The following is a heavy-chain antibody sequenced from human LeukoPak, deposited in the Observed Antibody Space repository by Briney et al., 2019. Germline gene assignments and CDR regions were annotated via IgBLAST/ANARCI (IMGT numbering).Heavy chain of an antibody. Sequence: GRSLRLSCAASGFTFSSYAMHWVRQAPGKGLEWVAVISYDGSNKYYADSVKGRFTISRDNSKNTLYLQMNSLRAEDTAVYYCARVTAIAAAGWGYGMDVWGQGTTVTVSS. J-gene: IGHJ6*02. CDR2: ISYDGSNK. CDR3: ARVTAIAAAGWGYGMDV. D-gene: IGHD6-13*01. CDR1: GFTFSSYA. V-gene: IGHV3-30-3*01.